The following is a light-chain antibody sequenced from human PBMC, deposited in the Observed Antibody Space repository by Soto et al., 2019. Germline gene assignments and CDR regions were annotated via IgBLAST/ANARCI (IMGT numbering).Light chain of an antibody. CDR2: GAS. Sequence: EIVMTQSPATLSVSPGERATLSCRASQSISNTLAWYQQKPGQAPSLLIYGASTRATGIPARFSGSGSETEFTLTMSSLQSEDYAVYYCQQYKSWPLTFGGGTKVEIK. V-gene: IGKV3-15*01. CDR3: QQYKSWPLT. J-gene: IGKJ4*01. CDR1: QSISNT.